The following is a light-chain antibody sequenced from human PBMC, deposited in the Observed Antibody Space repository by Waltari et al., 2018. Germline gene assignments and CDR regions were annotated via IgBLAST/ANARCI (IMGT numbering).Light chain of an antibody. CDR1: SSDVDFYYY. CDR3: NSYAGSSSWV. J-gene: IGLJ3*02. V-gene: IGLV2-14*01. Sequence: QSALTQPASLFASPGQSIPLSCPRTSSDVDFYYYVPWYQQPPAKAPNLMIYDVSVRPSGVSNRFSGSKSGNTASLTISGLQAEDEADYYCNSYAGSSSWVFGGGTKLTVL. CDR2: DVS.